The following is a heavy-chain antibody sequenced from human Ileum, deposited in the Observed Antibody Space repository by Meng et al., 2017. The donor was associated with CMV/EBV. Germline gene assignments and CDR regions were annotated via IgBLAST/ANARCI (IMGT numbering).Heavy chain of an antibody. CDR1: GFTVSSNY. D-gene: IGHD6-13*01. CDR2: IYSGGST. V-gene: IGHV3-53*05. J-gene: IGHJ4*02. CDR3: AKGYSSSWGIDY. Sequence: GGSLRLSCAASGFTVSSNYMSWVRQAPGKGLEWVSVIYSGGSTYYADSVKGRFTISRDNSKNTLYLQMNSLRAEDTAVYYCAKGYSSSWGIDYWGQGTLVTVSS.